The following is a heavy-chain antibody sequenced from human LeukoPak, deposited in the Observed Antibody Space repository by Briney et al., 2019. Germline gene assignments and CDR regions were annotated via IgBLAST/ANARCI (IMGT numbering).Heavy chain of an antibody. V-gene: IGHV4-59*01. CDR3: ARVAYDSSGYYYRLDY. CDR1: GGSISSYY. CDR2: IYYSGST. D-gene: IGHD3-22*01. Sequence: PSETLSLTCTVSGGSISSYYWSWIRQPPGKGLEWIGYIYYSGSTNYNPSLKSRVTISVDTSKNQFSLKLCSVTAADTAVYYCARVAYDSSGYYYRLDYWGQGTLVTVSS. J-gene: IGHJ4*02.